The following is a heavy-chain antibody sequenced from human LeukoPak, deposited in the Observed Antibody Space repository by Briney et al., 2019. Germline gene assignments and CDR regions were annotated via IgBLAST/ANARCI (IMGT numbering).Heavy chain of an antibody. J-gene: IGHJ4*02. CDR1: GGSISSSSYY. CDR3: ARRIRGVDDY. Sequence: KSSETLSLTCTVSGGSISSSSYYWGWIRQPPGKGLEWIGSIYYSGSTYYNPSLKSRVTISVDTSKNQFSLKLSSVTAADTAVYYCARRIRGVDDYWGQGTLVTVSS. V-gene: IGHV4-39*01. D-gene: IGHD3-10*01. CDR2: IYYSGST.